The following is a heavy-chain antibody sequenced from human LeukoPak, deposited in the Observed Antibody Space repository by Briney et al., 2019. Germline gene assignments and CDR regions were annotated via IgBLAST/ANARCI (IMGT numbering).Heavy chain of an antibody. Sequence: SDTLSLTCTVPGGSFSSYYWSWIRQPPGKGLDWIGYIYHNRTNNYNHPLKSRVTISVDTSKNQFSLKLSSVTAADTAVYYCARQNPAAEGQGLDHWGQGALVTVSS. J-gene: IGHJ4*02. CDR2: IYHNRTN. V-gene: IGHV4-59*08. CDR3: ARQNPAAEGQGLDH. CDR1: GGSFSSYY. D-gene: IGHD6-13*01.